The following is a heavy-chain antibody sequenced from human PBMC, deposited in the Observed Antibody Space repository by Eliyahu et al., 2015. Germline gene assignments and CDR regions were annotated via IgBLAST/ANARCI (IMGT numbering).Heavy chain of an antibody. CDR2: IYPGDSAT. V-gene: IGHV5-51*01. CDR3: ARGTTVTGVDYFDY. Sequence: EVQLVQSGAEVKKPGESLKISCKGFGYSFSNXWIGWVRQMPGKGLEWMGIIYPGDSATRFSPSFRGQVTLSADTSISTAFLQWSSLKTSDTAIYYCARGTTVTGVDYFDYWGQGTLLTVSS. D-gene: IGHD4-17*01. CDR1: GYSFSNXW. J-gene: IGHJ4*02.